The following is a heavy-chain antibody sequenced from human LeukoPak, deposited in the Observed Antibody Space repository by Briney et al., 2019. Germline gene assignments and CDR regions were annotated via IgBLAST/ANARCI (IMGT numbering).Heavy chain of an antibody. D-gene: IGHD6-19*01. V-gene: IGHV3-30*02. Sequence: KSGGSLRLSCAASGFTFSSYGMHWVRQAPGKGLEWVAFIRYDGSNKYYADSVKGRFTISRDNSKNTLYLQMNSLRAEDTAVYYCAKALSIGAVAGTRWFDPWGQGALVTVSS. CDR2: IRYDGSNK. CDR1: GFTFSSYG. CDR3: AKALSIGAVAGTRWFDP. J-gene: IGHJ5*02.